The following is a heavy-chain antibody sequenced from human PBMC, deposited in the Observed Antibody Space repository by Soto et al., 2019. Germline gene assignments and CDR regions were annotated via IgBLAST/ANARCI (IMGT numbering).Heavy chain of an antibody. V-gene: IGHV3-23*01. J-gene: IGHJ6*02. D-gene: IGHD1-26*01. CDR3: ARDGGGASYPYYYYAFDV. CDR1: GFTFNTYA. CDR2: VSGSGGSI. Sequence: VGSLRLSCAASGFTFNTYAMNWVRQARGKGLEWVSTVSGSGGSIFYAESVKGRFTIARDNSRSTVYLRISSLRADDSAVYYCARDGGGASYPYYYYAFDVWGQGTTVTVSS.